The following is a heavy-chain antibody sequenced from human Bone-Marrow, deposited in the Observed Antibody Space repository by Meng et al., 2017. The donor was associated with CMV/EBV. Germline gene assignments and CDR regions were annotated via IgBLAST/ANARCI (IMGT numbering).Heavy chain of an antibody. CDR1: GFTFDDYA. V-gene: IGHV3-43D*03. CDR2: ISWDGGST. J-gene: IGHJ3*02. D-gene: IGHD2-2*01. Sequence: GESLKISCAASGFTFDDYAMHWVRQAPGKGLEWVSLISWDGGSTYYADSVKGRFTISRDNSKNSLYLQMNSLRAEDTAVYYCARAGGYQRAQGYAFDIWGQGTMVTVSS. CDR3: ARAGGYQRAQGYAFDI.